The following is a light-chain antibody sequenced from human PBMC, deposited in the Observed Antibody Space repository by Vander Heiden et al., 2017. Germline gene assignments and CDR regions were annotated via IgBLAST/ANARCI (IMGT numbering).Light chain of an antibody. CDR3: QTWGTGSWV. Sequence: QLVLTQSPSASASLGASVKLTCTLSSGHSSYAIAWHHQQPEKGPRFLMNLNSDGSHTRGDGIPDRFSGSSSGAERYLTISSLQSEDEADYYCQTWGTGSWVFGGGTKLTVL. J-gene: IGLJ3*02. V-gene: IGLV4-69*01. CDR2: LNSDGSH. CDR1: SGHSSYA.